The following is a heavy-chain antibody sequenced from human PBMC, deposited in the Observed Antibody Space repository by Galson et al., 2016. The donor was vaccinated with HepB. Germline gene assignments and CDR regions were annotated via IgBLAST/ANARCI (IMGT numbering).Heavy chain of an antibody. V-gene: IGHV3-7*03. CDR2: IKGDGTQK. CDR3: AKDGSDRSGWHSAVFNWFNP. J-gene: IGHJ5*02. D-gene: IGHD6-19*01. Sequence: SLRLSCAASDFTLSFYWMGWVRQAPGKGLEWVATIKGDGTQKRYVDSVEGRFTLSRGNAENSMFLQMDSLRVEDTAVYYCAKDGSDRSGWHSAVFNWFNPWGRGTLVTVSS. CDR1: DFTLSFYW.